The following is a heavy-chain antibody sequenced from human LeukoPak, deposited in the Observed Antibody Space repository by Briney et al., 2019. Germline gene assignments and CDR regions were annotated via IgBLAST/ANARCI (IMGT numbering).Heavy chain of an antibody. CDR1: GFTFSSYW. D-gene: IGHD3-10*02. Sequence: GGSLRLSCAASGFTFSSYWMHWVRQAPGKGLVWVSRIKGDGSSTAYADSVKGRFTISRDNAKNSLYLQMNSLRAEDTAVYYCAELGITMIGGVWGKGTTVTISS. CDR2: IKGDGSST. J-gene: IGHJ6*04. V-gene: IGHV3-74*01. CDR3: AELGITMIGGV.